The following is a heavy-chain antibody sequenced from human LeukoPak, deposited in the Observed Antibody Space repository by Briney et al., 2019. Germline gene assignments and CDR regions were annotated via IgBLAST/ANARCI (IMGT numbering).Heavy chain of an antibody. CDR3: ARKGGASIAVAGYYDF. J-gene: IGHJ4*02. D-gene: IGHD6-19*01. CDR2: INHSGST. V-gene: IGHV4-34*01. CDR1: GGSFSGYY. Sequence: SETLSLTCAVYGGSFSGYYWSWIRQPPGKGLEWIGEINHSGSTNYNPSLKSRVTISVDTSKNQFSLRLSSVTAADTAVYYCARKGGASIAVAGYYDFWGQGILVTVSS.